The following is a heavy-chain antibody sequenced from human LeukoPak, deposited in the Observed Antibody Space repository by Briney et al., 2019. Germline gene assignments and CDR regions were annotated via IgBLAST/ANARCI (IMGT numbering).Heavy chain of an antibody. J-gene: IGHJ2*01. D-gene: IGHD1-14*01. CDR2: LLYSGSA. CDR1: GASISDYY. V-gene: IGHV4-59*01. Sequence: KPSETLSLTCNASGASISDYYWSWVRQSPEKGLEWIASLLYSGSAHYNPSLRSRVAISGDTSNNQFSLILTSVTTPDTAVYYCARTGRRGYFDFWGRGTLVTVSS. CDR3: ARTGRRGYFDF.